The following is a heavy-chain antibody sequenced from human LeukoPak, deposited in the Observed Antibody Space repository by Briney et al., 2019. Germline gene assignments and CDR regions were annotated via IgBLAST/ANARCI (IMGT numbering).Heavy chain of an antibody. CDR3: ASTQRYSGSYYVFDY. V-gene: IGHV7-4-1*02. CDR2: INTNTGNP. CDR1: GYTFTSYA. D-gene: IGHD1-26*01. Sequence: ASMKVSCKASGYTFTSYAMNWVRQAPGQRLEWMGWINTNTGNPTYAQGFTGRFVFSLDTSVSTAYLQISSLKAEDTAVYYCASTQRYSGSYYVFDYWGQGTLVTVSS. J-gene: IGHJ4*02.